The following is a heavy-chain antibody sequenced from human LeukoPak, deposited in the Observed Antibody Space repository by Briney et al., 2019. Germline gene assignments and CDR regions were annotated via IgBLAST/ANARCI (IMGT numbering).Heavy chain of an antibody. D-gene: IGHD6-13*01. CDR2: ISSSGSTI. V-gene: IGHV3-11*04. Sequence: PGGSLRLSCAASGFTFSDYYMSCIRQAPGKGLEWVSYISSSGSTIYYADSVKGRFTISRDNSKNTLYLQMNSLRAEDTAVYYCAKDAWSSSWYWFDPWGQGTLVTVSS. J-gene: IGHJ5*02. CDR1: GFTFSDYY. CDR3: AKDAWSSSWYWFDP.